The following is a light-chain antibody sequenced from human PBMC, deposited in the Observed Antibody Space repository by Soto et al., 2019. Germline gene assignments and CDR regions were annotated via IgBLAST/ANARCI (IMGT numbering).Light chain of an antibody. V-gene: IGKV3-11*01. CDR3: QQYHRYSRT. CDR1: QSVSST. Sequence: EIVLIQSPATLSLSPGERATLSCRASQSVSSTLAWYQQNPGQAPRLLIFDASNRATGIPARFSGSGSGTDFTLTSSSLEPEDFATYYCQQYHRYSRTFGQGTKVDIK. J-gene: IGKJ1*01. CDR2: DAS.